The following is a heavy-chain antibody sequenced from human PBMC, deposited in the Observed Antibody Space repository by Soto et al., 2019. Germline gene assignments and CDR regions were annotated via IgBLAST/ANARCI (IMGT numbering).Heavy chain of an antibody. Sequence: ASVKVSCKSSGYTFTTHALHWVRQAPGQSLEWLGWIHAGNGNTKYSQKFQGRVTITRDTSASTAYMELGSLRSEDSAVYYCARSYSGSGTLYPLGTDNWFDPRAQRILVTVSS. CDR2: IHAGNGNT. CDR3: ARSYSGSGTLYPLGTDNWFDP. CDR1: GYTFTTHA. D-gene: IGHD3-10*01. V-gene: IGHV1-3*01. J-gene: IGHJ5*02.